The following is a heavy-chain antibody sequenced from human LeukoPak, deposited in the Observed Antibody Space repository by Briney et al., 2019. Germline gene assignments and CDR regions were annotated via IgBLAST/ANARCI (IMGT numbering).Heavy chain of an antibody. J-gene: IGHJ6*02. CDR2: INHSGST. CDR3: AREVRVATNYYYGMDV. V-gene: IGHV4-34*01. Sequence: SETLSLTCAVYGGSFSGYYWSWIRQPPGKGLEWIGEINHSGSTNYNPSLKSRVTISVDTSKNQFSLKLSSVTAADTAVYYCAREVRVATNYYYGMDVWGQGTTVTVSS. CDR1: GGSFSGYY. D-gene: IGHD1-1*01.